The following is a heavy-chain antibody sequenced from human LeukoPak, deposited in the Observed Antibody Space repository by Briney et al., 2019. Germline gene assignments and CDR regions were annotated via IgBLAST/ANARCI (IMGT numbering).Heavy chain of an antibody. CDR1: GFTFSSYS. J-gene: IGHJ6*02. D-gene: IGHD2-2*01. CDR3: ARDRWSCRSTSCSSYFYYGLDV. CDR2: ISSSSSYI. Sequence: GGSLRLSCAASGFTFSSYSMNWVRQAPGKGLEWVSIISSSSSYIYYADSVKGRFTISRDNAKNSLYLQMNSLGAEDTAVYYCARDRWSCRSTSCSSYFYYGLDVWGQGTTVTVSS. V-gene: IGHV3-21*01.